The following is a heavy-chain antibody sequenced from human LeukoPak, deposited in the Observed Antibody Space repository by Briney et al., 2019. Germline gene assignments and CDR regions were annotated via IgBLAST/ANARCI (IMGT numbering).Heavy chain of an antibody. V-gene: IGHV3-48*03. CDR1: GFTFSSYG. Sequence: PGGSLRLSCAASGFTFSSYGMHWVRQAPGKGLEWVSYISSCGGNMYYADSVKGRFTISRDNAKNSLYLQMSSLRAEDTAVYYCARDLRDTAMANFDYWGQGTLVTVSS. J-gene: IGHJ4*02. CDR3: ARDLRDTAMANFDY. D-gene: IGHD5-18*01. CDR2: ISSCGGNM.